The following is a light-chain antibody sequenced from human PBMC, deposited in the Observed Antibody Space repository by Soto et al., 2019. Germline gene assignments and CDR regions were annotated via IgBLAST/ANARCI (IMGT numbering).Light chain of an antibody. J-gene: IGKJ4*01. CDR1: QSVSSSY. V-gene: IGKV3-20*01. CDR3: QQYGSSPRALT. Sequence: DIVLTQSPGPLSLSPGERATLSCMSSQSVSSSYLAWYQQKPGQAPRLLIYGASSRATGIPDRFSGSGSGTDFTRTISSLEPEEFAVYYCQQYGSSPRALTFGGGTKVDIK. CDR2: GAS.